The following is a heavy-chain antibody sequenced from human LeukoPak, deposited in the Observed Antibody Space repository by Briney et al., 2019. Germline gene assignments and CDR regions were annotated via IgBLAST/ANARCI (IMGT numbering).Heavy chain of an antibody. J-gene: IGHJ4*02. V-gene: IGHV1-58*02. D-gene: IGHD3-22*01. Sequence: TSVKVSCKASGFTFTSSAMQWVRQARGQRLEWIGWIVVGSGNTNYAQKFQERVTITRDMSTSTAYTELSSLRSEDTAVYYCAAFSLYGFLFYDSSDRTYFDYWGQGTLVTVSS. CDR2: IVVGSGNT. CDR1: GFTFTSSA. CDR3: AAFSLYGFLFYDSSDRTYFDY.